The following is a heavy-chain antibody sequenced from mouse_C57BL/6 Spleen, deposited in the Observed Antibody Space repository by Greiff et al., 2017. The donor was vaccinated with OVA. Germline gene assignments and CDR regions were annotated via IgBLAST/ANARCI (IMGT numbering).Heavy chain of an antibody. CDR3: ARGYGSSYWYFDV. Sequence: VQLQQPGAELVRPGTSVTLSCKASGYTFTSYWMHWVKQRPGQGLEWIGVIDPSDSYTNYNQKFKGKATLTVDTSSSTAYMQLSSLTSEDSAVYYCARGYGSSYWYFDVWGTGTTVTVSS. J-gene: IGHJ1*03. V-gene: IGHV1-59*01. CDR2: IDPSDSYT. CDR1: GYTFTSYW. D-gene: IGHD1-1*01.